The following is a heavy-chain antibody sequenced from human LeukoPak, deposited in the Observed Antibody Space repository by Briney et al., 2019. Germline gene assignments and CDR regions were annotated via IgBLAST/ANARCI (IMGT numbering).Heavy chain of an antibody. CDR1: GYTFTSYG. Sequence: GASVKVSCKASGYTFTSYGISWVRQAPGQGLEWMGWISAYNGNTNYAQKLQGRVTMTTDTSTSTAYMELRSLRSDDTAVYYCARSETWLGSGAAFDIWGQGTMVTVSS. D-gene: IGHD2-15*01. V-gene: IGHV1-18*01. J-gene: IGHJ3*02. CDR3: ARSETWLGSGAAFDI. CDR2: ISAYNGNT.